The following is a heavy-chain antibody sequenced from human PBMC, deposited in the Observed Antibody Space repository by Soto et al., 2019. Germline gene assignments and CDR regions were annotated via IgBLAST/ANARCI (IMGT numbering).Heavy chain of an antibody. V-gene: IGHV3-74*01. D-gene: IGHD2-2*01. Sequence: EMQLVESGGGLVQPGGSLRLSCAASGFTFTNYWMQWVRQAPGKGLVWVSRINSDGSSTSHAESVKGRFTISRDNAKNTHYLQMSSLRAEGTAVYYCARPQYLPDDVFDVWGRGTVVTVSS. CDR1: GFTFTNYW. J-gene: IGHJ3*01. CDR2: INSDGSST. CDR3: ARPQYLPDDVFDV.